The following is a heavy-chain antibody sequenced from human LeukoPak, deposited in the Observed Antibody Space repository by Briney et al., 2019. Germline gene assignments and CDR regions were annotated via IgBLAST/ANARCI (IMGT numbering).Heavy chain of an antibody. D-gene: IGHD2-15*01. Sequence: ASVKVSCKAYGDTFSFYALSWVRQAPGQRLEWMGIINPSGGSTSYAQKFQGRVTMTRDMSTSTVYMELSSLRSEDTAVYYCARDPKRRSHSGPPKPFDYWGQGTLVTVSS. J-gene: IGHJ4*02. CDR1: GDTFSFYA. CDR3: ARDPKRRSHSGPPKPFDY. V-gene: IGHV1-46*01. CDR2: INPSGGST.